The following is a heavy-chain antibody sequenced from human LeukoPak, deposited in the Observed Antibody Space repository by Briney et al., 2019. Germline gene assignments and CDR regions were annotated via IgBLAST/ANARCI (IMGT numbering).Heavy chain of an antibody. CDR2: LYPGDSDT. J-gene: IGHJ4*02. D-gene: IGHD6-13*01. CDR3: AGAAAQTPYFDY. V-gene: IGHV5-51*01. CDR1: GYSFTSYW. Sequence: GASLKISCKGSGYSFTSYWIGWVRQMPGKGPEWMGILYPGDSDTRYSLPFQGQVTISADKSISTAYLQWSSLKASDTAMYYCAGAAAQTPYFDYWGQGTLVTVSS.